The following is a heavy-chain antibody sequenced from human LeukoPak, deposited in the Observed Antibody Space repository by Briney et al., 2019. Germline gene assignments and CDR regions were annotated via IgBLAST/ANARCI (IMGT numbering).Heavy chain of an antibody. V-gene: IGHV4-59*01. CDR3: ARDPEGAFDI. Sequence: SETLSLTCTVSGGSISSYYWSWIRRPPGKGLEWIGYIYYSGSTNYNPSLKSRVTISVDTSKNQFSLKLSSVTAADTAVYYCARDPEGAFDIWGQGTMVTVSS. J-gene: IGHJ3*02. D-gene: IGHD1-14*01. CDR2: IYYSGST. CDR1: GGSISSYY.